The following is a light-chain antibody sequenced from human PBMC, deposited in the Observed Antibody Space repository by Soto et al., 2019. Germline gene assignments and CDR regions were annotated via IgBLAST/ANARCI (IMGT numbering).Light chain of an antibody. CDR1: QSIGTW. CDR2: KAS. CDR3: RQYNTYST. V-gene: IGKV1-5*03. J-gene: IGKJ1*01. Sequence: DIQMTQSPSTLSASVGDRVTITCRASQSIGTWLAWYQQKTGKAPNLLIYKASTLESGVPSRFSGSGSGTEFTLTISSLQPDDFATYYCRQYNTYSTFGQGTKVEIK.